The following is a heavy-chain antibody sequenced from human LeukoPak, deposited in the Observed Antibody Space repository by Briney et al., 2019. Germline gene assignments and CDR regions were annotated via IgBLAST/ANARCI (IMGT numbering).Heavy chain of an antibody. D-gene: IGHD6-13*01. CDR3: ARSSNSWYREYNWFDP. CDR1: GGTFSSYA. V-gene: IGHV1-69*04. J-gene: IGHJ5*02. CDR2: IIPILGIA. Sequence: SVTVSCQASGGTFSSYAIRWVRQAPGQGLEWMGRIIPILGIANYAQKFQGRVTITADKSTSKAYMELSSLRSEDTAVYYCARSSNSWYREYNWFDPWGQGTLVTVSS.